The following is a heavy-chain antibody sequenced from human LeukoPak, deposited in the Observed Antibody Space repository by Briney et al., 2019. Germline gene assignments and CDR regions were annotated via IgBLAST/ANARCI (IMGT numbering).Heavy chain of an antibody. D-gene: IGHD5-18*01. CDR3: ATDLPGYSYGYWVA. V-gene: IGHV4-59*01. CDR1: GGSISSYY. Sequence: SETLSLTCTVSGGSISSYYWNWIRQPPGKGLEWIGYMFYTGSGKYNPSLKSRVTISVDTSKRQISLKLTSVTTADTAVYYCATDLPGYSYGYWVAWGQGTLVTVSS. CDR2: MFYTGSG. J-gene: IGHJ5*02.